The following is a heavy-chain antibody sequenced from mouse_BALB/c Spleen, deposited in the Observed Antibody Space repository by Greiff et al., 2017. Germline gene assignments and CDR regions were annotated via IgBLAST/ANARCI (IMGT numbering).Heavy chain of an antibody. D-gene: IGHD2-1*01. CDR1: GYAFTNYL. V-gene: IGHV1-54*01. CDR2: INPGSGGT. J-gene: IGHJ3*01. CDR3: ARSDGNYVWFAY. Sequence: VQVVESGAELVRPGTSVKVSCKASGYAFTNYLIEWVKQRPGQGLEWIGVINPGSGGTNYNEKFKGKATLTADKSSSTAYMQLSSLTSDDSAVYFCARSDGNYVWFAYWGQGTLVTVSA.